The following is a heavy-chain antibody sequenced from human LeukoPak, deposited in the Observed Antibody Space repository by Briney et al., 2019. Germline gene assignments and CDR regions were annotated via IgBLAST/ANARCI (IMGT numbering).Heavy chain of an antibody. CDR2: VYTSGST. CDR1: GGSFSSSSYY. J-gene: IGHJ4*02. V-gene: IGHV4-61*02. D-gene: IGHD6-19*01. Sequence: SETLSLTCSVSGGSFSSSSYYWGWIRQPAGKGLEWIGRVYTSGSTNYNPSLKSRVTMSVDTSKKQFSLKVSSVSAADTAIYYCARESKAVAGTFDYWGQGTLVTVSS. CDR3: ARESKAVAGTFDY.